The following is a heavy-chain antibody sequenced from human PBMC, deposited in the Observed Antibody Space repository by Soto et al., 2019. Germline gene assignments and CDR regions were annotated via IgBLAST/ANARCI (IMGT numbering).Heavy chain of an antibody. CDR1: GYPFTTYG. V-gene: IGHV1-18*04. J-gene: IGHJ4*02. D-gene: IGHD4-17*01. Sequence: QVQLVQSGGEVKKPGASVRVSCKASGYPFTTYGLSWVRQAPGQGLEGMGWMSAYSGDTRYAQKFQGRVIMTRDTSTSTAYMDLGSLGSDDTAMYYCARRLYGDYDYWGQGTLVTVSS. CDR3: ARRLYGDYDY. CDR2: MSAYSGDT.